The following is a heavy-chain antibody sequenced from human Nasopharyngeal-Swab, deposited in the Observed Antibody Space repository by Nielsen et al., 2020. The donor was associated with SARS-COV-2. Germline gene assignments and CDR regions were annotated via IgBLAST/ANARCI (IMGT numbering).Heavy chain of an antibody. D-gene: IGHD3-16*02. CDR3: ARHRSPGGLIGELSLDY. Sequence: VRQAPGKGLEWMGIIYPGDSDTIYSPSFQGQVAISADMSISTAYLQWSSLKSSDTAMYYCARHRSPGGLIGELSLDYWGQGALVTVSS. CDR2: IYPGDSDT. J-gene: IGHJ4*02. V-gene: IGHV5-51*01.